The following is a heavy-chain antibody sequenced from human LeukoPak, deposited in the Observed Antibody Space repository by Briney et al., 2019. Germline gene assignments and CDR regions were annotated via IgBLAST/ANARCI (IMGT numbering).Heavy chain of an antibody. CDR2: INTDGRIT. Sequence: GGSLGLSCVASGFSFRNYAIPWVRQAPGKGLEYVSVINTDGRITYYADSVKGRFTISRDNSKNTVYLQMGSLRGEDMAVYYCTRDGGSFCDFDYWGQGALVTVSS. CDR3: TRDGGSFCDFDY. J-gene: IGHJ4*02. CDR1: GFSFRNYA. D-gene: IGHD1-26*01. V-gene: IGHV3-64*02.